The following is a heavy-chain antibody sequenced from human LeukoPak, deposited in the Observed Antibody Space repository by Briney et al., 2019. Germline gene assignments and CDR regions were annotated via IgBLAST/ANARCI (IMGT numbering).Heavy chain of an antibody. CDR1: GFTFSDYY. D-gene: IGHD3-22*01. CDR2: ISSSGSTI. Sequence: GGSLRLSCAASGFTFSDYYMSWIRQAPGKGLEWVSYISSSGSTIYYADSVKGRFTISRDNAKNSLYLQMNSLRAEDTALYYCAKDTYDSSGYYFSWGQGTLVTVSS. V-gene: IGHV3-11*01. J-gene: IGHJ4*02. CDR3: AKDTYDSSGYYFS.